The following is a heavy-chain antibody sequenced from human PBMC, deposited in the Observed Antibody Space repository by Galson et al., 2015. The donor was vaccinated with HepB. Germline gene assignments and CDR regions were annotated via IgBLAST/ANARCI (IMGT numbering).Heavy chain of an antibody. CDR1: GFTFSSYA. V-gene: IGHV3-23*01. Sequence: SLRLSCAASGFTFSSYAMSWVRQAPGKGLEWVSAISGSGGSTYYADSVKGRFTISRDNSKNSLYLQMNSLRAEDTAIYYCATGGWGAKRGQGTLVTVSS. J-gene: IGHJ4*02. D-gene: IGHD1-26*01. CDR3: ATGGWGAK. CDR2: ISGSGGST.